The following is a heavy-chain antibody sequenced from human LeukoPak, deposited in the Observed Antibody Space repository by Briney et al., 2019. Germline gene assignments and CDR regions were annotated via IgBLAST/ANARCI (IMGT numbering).Heavy chain of an antibody. J-gene: IGHJ4*02. CDR2: ISYDGSNK. CDR1: GFTFSSYG. CDR3: AKDGGQWLVQGAFDY. V-gene: IGHV3-30*18. Sequence: GGSLRLSCAASGFTFSSYGMHWVRQAPGKGLEWVAVISYDGSNKYYADSVKGRFTISRDNSKNTLYLQMNSLRAEDTAVYYCAKDGGQWLVQGAFDYWGQGTLVTVSS. D-gene: IGHD6-19*01.